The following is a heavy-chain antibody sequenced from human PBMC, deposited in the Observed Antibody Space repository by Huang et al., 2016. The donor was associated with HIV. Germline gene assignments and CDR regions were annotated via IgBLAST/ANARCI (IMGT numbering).Heavy chain of an antibody. Sequence: QVLLVESGGGVVQPGKSLRLSCTASGFAFSNNAMHWVRQAPGKGLEWVAVVSFDGSQTYLADSVNDRFTIYRDKSKSTLFLQMSSLRPDDTAVYYCASAPARALSYFDNWGQGTLVTVSS. CDR3: ASAPARALSYFDN. J-gene: IGHJ4*02. CDR1: GFAFSNNA. V-gene: IGHV3-30*04. D-gene: IGHD3-10*01. CDR2: VSFDGSQT.